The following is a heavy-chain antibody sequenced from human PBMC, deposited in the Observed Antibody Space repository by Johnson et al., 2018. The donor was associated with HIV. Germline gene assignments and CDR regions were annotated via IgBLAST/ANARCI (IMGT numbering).Heavy chain of an antibody. V-gene: IGHV3-48*03. CDR3: ARASLYAGGAFDI. CDR1: GFTFSSYA. D-gene: IGHD3-16*02. CDR2: ISGSGSTI. J-gene: IGHJ3*02. Sequence: VQLVESGGGLVQPGRSLRLSCTASGFTFSSYAMHWVRQAPGKGLEWVSAISGSGSTIYYADSVKGRFTISRDNTKKSLYLQMNSLRAEDTAVYYCARASLYAGGAFDIWGQGTMVTV.